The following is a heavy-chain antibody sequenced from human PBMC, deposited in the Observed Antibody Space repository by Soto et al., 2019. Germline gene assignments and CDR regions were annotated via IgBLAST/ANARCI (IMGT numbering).Heavy chain of an antibody. Sequence: QLVESGGGLFQAGGSTRLSCLVSGFTVGNFAMAWVRQAPGKGLEWASIIQTGGATYYSDSAQGRFTISRDNSKNTVYLQMNSLRVEDTGVYSCVRVLYDSGVVDFWGQGSLITVS. CDR2: IQTGGAT. J-gene: IGHJ4*02. CDR3: VRVLYDSGVVDF. D-gene: IGHD5-12*01. CDR1: GFTVGNFA. V-gene: IGHV3-53*01.